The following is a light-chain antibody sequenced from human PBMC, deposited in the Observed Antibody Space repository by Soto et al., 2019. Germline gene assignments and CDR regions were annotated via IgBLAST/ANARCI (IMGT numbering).Light chain of an antibody. CDR2: DAS. Sequence: DIQMTQSPSSLSASVGDRVTITCQARQDISNYLNWYQQKPGKAPKLLIYDASNLETGVPSRFSGSGSGTDFTFTISSLQPEDIATYYCQQYDNLHTFGPGTKVDIK. CDR3: QQYDNLHT. V-gene: IGKV1-33*01. J-gene: IGKJ3*01. CDR1: QDISNY.